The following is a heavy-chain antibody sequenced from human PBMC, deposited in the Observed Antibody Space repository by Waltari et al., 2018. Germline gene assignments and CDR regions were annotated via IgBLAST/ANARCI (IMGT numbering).Heavy chain of an antibody. D-gene: IGHD1-1*01. J-gene: IGHJ6*03. CDR2: IIPSVGTA. CDR1: GGTFSSYA. V-gene: IGHV1-69*12. CDR3: ARGNWNYHYYYYMDV. Sequence: QVQLVQSGAEVKKPGSSVNVSCKASGGTFSSYAISWVRQGPGQGLEGMGGIIPSVGTANYAKKLQGRVTITADESTSTAYMELSSLRSEDTAVYYCARGNWNYHYYYYMDVWGKGTTVTISS.